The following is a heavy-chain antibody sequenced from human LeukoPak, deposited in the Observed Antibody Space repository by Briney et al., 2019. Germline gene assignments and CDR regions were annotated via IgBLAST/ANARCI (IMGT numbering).Heavy chain of an antibody. V-gene: IGHV1-2*02. D-gene: IGHD3-10*01. CDR1: GYTFTGYY. CDR3: AISGGGGMVRGVIYI. J-gene: IGHJ4*02. CDR2: INPNSGGT. Sequence: ASVKVSCKASGYTFTGYYMHWVRQAPGQGLEWVGWINPNSGGTNYAQKFQGRVTMTRATSISTAYMELRSLRSDDTAVYYCAISGGGGMVRGVIYIWGQGTLVTVSS.